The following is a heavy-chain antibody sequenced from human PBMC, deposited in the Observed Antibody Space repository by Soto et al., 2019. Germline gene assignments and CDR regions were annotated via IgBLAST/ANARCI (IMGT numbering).Heavy chain of an antibody. CDR3: AKGVRTIFGVVIMGQFDY. Sequence: VGSLRLSCAASGFTFSSYAMSWVRQAPGKGLEWVSAISGSGGSTYYADSVKGRFTISRDNSKNTLYLQMNSLRAEDTAVYYCAKGVRTIFGVVIMGQFDYWGQGTLVTVSS. V-gene: IGHV3-23*01. CDR2: ISGSGGST. J-gene: IGHJ4*02. CDR1: GFTFSSYA. D-gene: IGHD3-3*01.